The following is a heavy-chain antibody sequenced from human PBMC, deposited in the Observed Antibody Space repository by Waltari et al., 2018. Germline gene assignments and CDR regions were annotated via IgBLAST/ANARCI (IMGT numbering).Heavy chain of an antibody. CDR1: GYTFTSYA. CDR3: ARVFGAGTFDY. D-gene: IGHD3-10*01. V-gene: IGHV1-3*01. CDR2: INAGNGNT. J-gene: IGHJ4*02. Sequence: QVQLVQSGAEVKKPGASVKVSCQASGYTFTSYAMHWVRQAPGQRLEWMGWINAGNGNTKYSQKFQGRVTITRDTSASTAYMELSSLRSEDTAVYYCARVFGAGTFDYWGQGTLVTVSS.